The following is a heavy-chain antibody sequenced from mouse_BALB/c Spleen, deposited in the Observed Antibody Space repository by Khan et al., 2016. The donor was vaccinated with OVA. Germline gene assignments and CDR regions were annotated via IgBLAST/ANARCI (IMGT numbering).Heavy chain of an antibody. CDR3: ARQPYYHYNIMDY. V-gene: IGHV2-6-1*01. CDR2: IWSDGST. Sequence: VELVESGPGLAAPSQSLSITCTISGFSLTNYGVHWVRQPPGKGLEWLAVIWSDGSTTYNSALKSRLTITKDNSQSQAFLKMNSLQTDDTAIYFCARQPYYHYNIMDYWGQGTSVTVSS. CDR1: GFSLTNYG. J-gene: IGHJ4*01. D-gene: IGHD2-10*01.